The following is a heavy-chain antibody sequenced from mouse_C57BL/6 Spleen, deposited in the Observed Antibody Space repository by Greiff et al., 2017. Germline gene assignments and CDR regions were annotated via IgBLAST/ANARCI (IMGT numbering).Heavy chain of an antibody. V-gene: IGHV1-80*01. CDR3: ARRGSSGYVRAMDY. D-gene: IGHD3-2*02. J-gene: IGHJ4*01. CDR1: GYAFSSYW. CDR2: IYPGDGDT. Sequence: VKLVESGAELVKPGASVKISCKASGYAFSSYWMNWVKQRPGKGLEWIGQIYPGDGDTNYNGKFKGKATLTADKSSSTAYMQLSSLTSEDSAVYFCARRGSSGYVRAMDYWGQGTSVTVSS.